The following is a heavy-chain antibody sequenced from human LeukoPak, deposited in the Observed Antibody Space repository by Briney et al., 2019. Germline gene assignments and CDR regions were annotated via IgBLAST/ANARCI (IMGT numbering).Heavy chain of an antibody. D-gene: IGHD5-18*01. CDR1: GGSISSYY. CDR2: IYYSGST. CDR3: VREGGYSYGYNY. Sequence: SETLSLTCTVSGGSISSYYWSWIRQPPGKGLEWIGYIYYSGSTNYNPSLKSRVTISVDTSKNQFSLKLSSVTAADTAVYYCVREGGYSYGYNYWGQGTLVTVSS. J-gene: IGHJ4*02. V-gene: IGHV4-59*01.